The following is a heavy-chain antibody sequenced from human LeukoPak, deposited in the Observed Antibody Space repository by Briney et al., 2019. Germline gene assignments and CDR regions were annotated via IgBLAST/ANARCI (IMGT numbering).Heavy chain of an antibody. Sequence: SVTVSCKASGYTFTGYYMHWVRQAPGQGPEWMGWINPNSGGTNYAQKFQGRVTMTRDTSISTAYMELSRLRSDDTAVYYCASHFGRGPTGTTLRYYYYYMDVWGKGTTVTVSS. CDR3: ASHFGRGPTGTTLRYYYYYMDV. CDR2: INPNSGGT. CDR1: GYTFTGYY. J-gene: IGHJ6*03. D-gene: IGHD1-1*01. V-gene: IGHV1-2*02.